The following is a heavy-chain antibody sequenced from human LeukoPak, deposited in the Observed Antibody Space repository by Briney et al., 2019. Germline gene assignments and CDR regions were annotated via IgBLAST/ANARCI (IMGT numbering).Heavy chain of an antibody. D-gene: IGHD6-13*01. CDR1: GGSFSGYY. Sequence: PSETLSLTCAVYGGSFSGYYWSWIRQPPGKGLEWIGEINHSGSTNYNPSLKSRVTISVDTSKNQFSLKLSSVTAADTAVYYCARGGGVYSSSWYSDWGQGTLVTVSS. CDR3: ARGGGVYSSSWYSD. CDR2: INHSGST. V-gene: IGHV4-34*01. J-gene: IGHJ4*02.